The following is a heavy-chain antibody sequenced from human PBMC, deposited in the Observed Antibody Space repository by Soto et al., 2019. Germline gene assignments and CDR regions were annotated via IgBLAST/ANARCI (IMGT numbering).Heavy chain of an antibody. CDR3: ERQESSGWYYFY. V-gene: IGHV4-39*01. Sequence: QLQLQESGPGLVKPSETLSLTCTVSGGSISSSSYYWGWIRQPPGRGLAWIGSMYIRWSTYYNPSLTSRVTISVDTSKTQFSLKLSSVTAADTAVYYCERQESSGWYYFYWGQGTLVTVSS. J-gene: IGHJ4*02. D-gene: IGHD6-19*01. CDR2: MYIRWST. CDR1: GGSISSSSYY.